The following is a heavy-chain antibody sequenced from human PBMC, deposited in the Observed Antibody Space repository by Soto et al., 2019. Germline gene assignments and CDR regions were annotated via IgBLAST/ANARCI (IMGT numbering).Heavy chain of an antibody. Sequence: ASVNVSCKASGYTFTGYYMHWVRQAPGQGLEWMGWINPNSGGTNYAQKFQGWVTMTRDTSISTAYMELSRLRSDDTAVYYCARDLGLGSSSWYDYWGQGTLVTVSS. J-gene: IGHJ4*02. V-gene: IGHV1-2*04. D-gene: IGHD6-13*01. CDR2: INPNSGGT. CDR3: ARDLGLGSSSWYDY. CDR1: GYTFTGYY.